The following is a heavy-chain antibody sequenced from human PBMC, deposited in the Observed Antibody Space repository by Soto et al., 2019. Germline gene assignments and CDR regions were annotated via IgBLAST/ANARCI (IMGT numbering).Heavy chain of an antibody. CDR1: GDSISTFY. Sequence: SETLSLTCTVSGDSISTFYWGWMRQSPGKELEWIGYVYYTGSTNYNPSLKSRVTISVDRSKNQFSLKLTSANAADTAVYYCARGRTVRNYADDSSNYFYFFDYWGQGTQVTVPS. D-gene: IGHD3-22*01. CDR3: ARGRTVRNYADDSSNYFYFFDY. V-gene: IGHV4-59*01. J-gene: IGHJ4*02. CDR2: VYYTGST.